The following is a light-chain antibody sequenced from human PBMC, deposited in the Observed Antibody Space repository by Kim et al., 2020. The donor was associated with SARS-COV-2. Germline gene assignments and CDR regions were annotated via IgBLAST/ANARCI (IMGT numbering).Light chain of an antibody. CDR2: EVS. Sequence: GQSVTIPYTGTSSDVGGYNYVSWYQHHPGKAPKLMIYEVSKRPSGVPDRFSGSKSGNTASLTVSGLQADDEADYYCSSYAGTNNYVFGGGTKVTVL. CDR3: SSYAGTNNYV. CDR1: SSDVGGYNY. J-gene: IGLJ1*01. V-gene: IGLV2-8*01.